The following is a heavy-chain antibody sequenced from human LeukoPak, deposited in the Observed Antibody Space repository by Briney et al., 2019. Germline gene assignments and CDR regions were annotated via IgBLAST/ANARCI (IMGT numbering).Heavy chain of an antibody. CDR3: ARSPFDWGYYFDY. CDR1: GFTFSDYY. J-gene: IGHJ4*02. V-gene: IGHV3-11*03. D-gene: IGHD3-9*01. CDR2: ISSSSSYT. Sequence: PGGSLRLSCAASGFTFSDYYMSWIRQAPGKGLEWVSYISSSSSYTNYADSVKGRFTISRDNAKNSLYLQINSLRAEDTAVYYCARSPFDWGYYFDYWGQGTLVTVSS.